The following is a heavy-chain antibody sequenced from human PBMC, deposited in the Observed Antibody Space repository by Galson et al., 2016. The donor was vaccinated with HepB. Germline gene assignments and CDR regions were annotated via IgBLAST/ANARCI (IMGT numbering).Heavy chain of an antibody. J-gene: IGHJ4*02. CDR3: ARDMAGYSYGFGFDY. CDR1: GFVFSSYG. Sequence: SLRLSCAASGFVFSSYGIHWVRQAPGKGLEWVALIWHDGSNQYYADSVKGRFTISRDNSKNTLYLQMNSLRAEDSAVYYCARDMAGYSYGFGFDYWGQGTLVTVSS. V-gene: IGHV3-33*01. D-gene: IGHD5-18*01. CDR2: IWHDGSNQ.